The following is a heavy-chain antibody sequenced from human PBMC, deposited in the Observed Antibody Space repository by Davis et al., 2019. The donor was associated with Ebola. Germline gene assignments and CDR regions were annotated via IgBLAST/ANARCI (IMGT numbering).Heavy chain of an antibody. D-gene: IGHD1-14*01. CDR3: AKKPLWGDYFDS. V-gene: IGHV3-9*01. Sequence: GGSLRLSCEASGFTFDDHAMHWVRQVPGKGLDWVAGISWNSRHKVYEDSMKGRSAISRDNAKKSLYLQMTSLRPEDTAFYSCAKKPLWGDYFDSWGQGALVTVSS. CDR1: GFTFDDHA. CDR2: ISWNSRHK. J-gene: IGHJ4*02.